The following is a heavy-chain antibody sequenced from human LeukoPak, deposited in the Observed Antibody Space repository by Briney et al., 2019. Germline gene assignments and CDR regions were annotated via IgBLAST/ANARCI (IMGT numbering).Heavy chain of an antibody. CDR2: FFQSGRT. J-gene: IGHJ5*02. CDR3: ARSRGFNWFDP. CDR1: GDSITSANW. Sequence: SETLSLTCAVSGDSITSANWWSWVRQSPGKGLEWIGEFFQSGRTDYNPSLKSRVTISVDKSKNQFSLNLRSVTAADTAVYYCARSRGFNWFDPWGQGTLVTVSS. V-gene: IGHV4-4*02. D-gene: IGHD3-10*01.